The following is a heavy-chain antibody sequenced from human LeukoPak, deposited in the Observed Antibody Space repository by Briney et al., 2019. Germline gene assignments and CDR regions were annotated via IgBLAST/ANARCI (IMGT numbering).Heavy chain of an antibody. Sequence: SETLSLTCTVSGDSLRTTRYWGWIRQPPGKGLEWIGAVHFSGSTYYNPSVKSRVIISVDTSKNQFSLKLTSVTAADTAVYYCATQGYNNQAMDVWGQGTTVTVSS. CDR3: ATQGYNNQAMDV. J-gene: IGHJ6*02. D-gene: IGHD5-24*01. CDR1: GDSLRTTRY. V-gene: IGHV4-39*01. CDR2: VHFSGST.